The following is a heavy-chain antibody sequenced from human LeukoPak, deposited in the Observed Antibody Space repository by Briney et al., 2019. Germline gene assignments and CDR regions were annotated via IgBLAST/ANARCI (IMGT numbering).Heavy chain of an antibody. V-gene: IGHV4-4*07. CDR3: ARPVPDSGNYLGAFEI. Sequence: SETLSLTCTASGGSISSYYWSWIRQPAGKGLEWIGRIYATGSTNYNPSLKSRVTMSVDTSKNQFSLNLTSVTAAATAVYYCARPVPDSGNYLGAFEIWGLGTMVTVSS. CDR1: GGSISSYY. J-gene: IGHJ3*02. CDR2: IYATGST. D-gene: IGHD1-26*01.